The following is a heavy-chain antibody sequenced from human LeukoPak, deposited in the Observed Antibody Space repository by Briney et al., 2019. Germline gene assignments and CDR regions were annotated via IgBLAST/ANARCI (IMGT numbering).Heavy chain of an antibody. CDR1: GGSISSYY. Sequence: PSPSLSLTWTVSGGSISSYYWSCIRQPAGKGLELIGYIYYSGSTHYTPSLKSTVTISVDTSKNQFSLKLSSVTAADTAVYYCARYSSSGGDYWGQGTLVTVSP. J-gene: IGHJ4*02. V-gene: IGHV4-59*01. CDR2: IYYSGST. CDR3: ARYSSSGGDY. D-gene: IGHD6-13*01.